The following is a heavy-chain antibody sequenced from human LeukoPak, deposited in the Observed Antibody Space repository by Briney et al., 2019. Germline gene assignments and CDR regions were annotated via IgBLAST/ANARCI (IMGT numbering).Heavy chain of an antibody. CDR1: GGSFSGYY. CDR2: INHSGST. D-gene: IGHD6-19*01. V-gene: IGHV4-34*01. J-gene: IGHJ3*02. Sequence: PSETLSLTCAVYGGSFSGYYWSWIRQPPGKGLEWIGEINHSGSTNYNPSLKSRVTISVDTSKNQFSLKLSSVTAADTAVYYCARQGYSSGWSAGDAFDIWGQGTMVTVSS. CDR3: ARQGYSSGWSAGDAFDI.